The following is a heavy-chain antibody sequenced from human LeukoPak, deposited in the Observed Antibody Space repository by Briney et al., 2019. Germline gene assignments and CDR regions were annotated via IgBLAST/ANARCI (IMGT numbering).Heavy chain of an antibody. Sequence: SVKVSCKASGGTVSSYAISWVRQAPGQGLEWMGGIIPIFGTANYAQKFQGRVTITADESTSTAYMELSSLRSEDTAVYYCARGLTYYDFWSGSNGFDPWGQGTLVTVSS. CDR3: ARGLTYYDFWSGSNGFDP. CDR1: GGTVSSYA. V-gene: IGHV1-69*01. CDR2: IIPIFGTA. D-gene: IGHD3-3*01. J-gene: IGHJ5*02.